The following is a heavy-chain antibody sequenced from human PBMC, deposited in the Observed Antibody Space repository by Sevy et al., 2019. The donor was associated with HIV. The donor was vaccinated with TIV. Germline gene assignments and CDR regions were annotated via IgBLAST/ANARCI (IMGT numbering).Heavy chain of an antibody. V-gene: IGHV3-9*01. J-gene: IGHJ4*02. Sequence: GGSLRLSCAASGFTFDDYAMHWVRQAPGKGLEWVSGISWNSGSIGYADSVKGRFTISRDNAKNSLYLQVNSLRAEDTALYYCAKDMGSGSYPKYYFDYWGQGTLVTVSS. CDR3: AKDMGSGSYPKYYFDY. CDR2: ISWNSGSI. D-gene: IGHD1-26*01. CDR1: GFTFDDYA.